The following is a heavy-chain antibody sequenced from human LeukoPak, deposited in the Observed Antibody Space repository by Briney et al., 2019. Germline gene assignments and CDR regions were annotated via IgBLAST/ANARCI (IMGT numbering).Heavy chain of an antibody. D-gene: IGHD2-2*01. CDR3: ARGNSCSSTSCYAGYYYYGMDV. J-gene: IGHJ6*04. CDR2: IYHSGST. Sequence: SETLSLTCAVSGYSINSGYYWGWIRQPPGKGPERIGSIYHSGSTYYNPSLKSRVTISVDTSKNQFSLKLSSVTAADTAVYYCARGNSCSSTSCYAGYYYYGMDVWGKGTTVTVSS. V-gene: IGHV4-38-2*01. CDR1: GYSINSGYY.